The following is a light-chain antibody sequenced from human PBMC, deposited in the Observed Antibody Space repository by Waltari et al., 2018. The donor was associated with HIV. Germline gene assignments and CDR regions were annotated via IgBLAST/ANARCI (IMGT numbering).Light chain of an antibody. Sequence: QLVLTQSPSASASLGASVKLTCTLSSGHSNYAIAWHQQRPEKGPRYLMKVNSDGRQSKGDGISDRFSGSSAGAERHLIISSLQSEDEADYYCQTWGTGIRVFGGGTKLTVL. V-gene: IGLV4-69*02. CDR3: QTWGTGIRV. CDR1: SGHSNYA. CDR2: VNSDGRQ. J-gene: IGLJ3*02.